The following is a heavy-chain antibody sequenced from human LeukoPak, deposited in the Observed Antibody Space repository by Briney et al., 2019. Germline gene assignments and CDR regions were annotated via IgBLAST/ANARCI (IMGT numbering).Heavy chain of an antibody. J-gene: IGHJ5*02. CDR2: INPNSGGT. D-gene: IGHD6-13*01. CDR1: GYTFTGYY. V-gene: IGHV1-2*02. Sequence: ASVKVSCKASGYTFTGYYMHWVRQAPGQGLEWMGWINPNSGGTNYAQKFQGRVTMTRDTSISTAYMELSRLRSDDTPVYYCARETLAAAGNYGRFGPWGQGTLVTGSS. CDR3: ARETLAAAGNYGRFGP.